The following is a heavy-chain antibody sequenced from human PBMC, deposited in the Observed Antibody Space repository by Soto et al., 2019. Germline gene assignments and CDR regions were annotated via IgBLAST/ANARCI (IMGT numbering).Heavy chain of an antibody. CDR2: IDPSDSYV. Sequence: GESLKISCQASGYSFTAYWITWVRQIPWKGLEWMATIDPSDSYVDYSPSFRGHVTFSVDRSITTVYLQWNSLKASDSAMYFCTRRAISSFYHLAFWGQGALVTAS. D-gene: IGHD2-2*01. J-gene: IGHJ4*02. CDR3: TRRAISSFYHLAF. CDR1: GYSFTAYW. V-gene: IGHV5-10-1*01.